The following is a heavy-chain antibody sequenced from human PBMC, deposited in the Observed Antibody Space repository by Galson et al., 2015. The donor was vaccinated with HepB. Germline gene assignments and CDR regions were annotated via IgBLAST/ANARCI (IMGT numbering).Heavy chain of an antibody. V-gene: IGHV5-51*01. J-gene: IGHJ3*02. CDR1: GYSFTSYW. Sequence: QSGAEVKKPGESLKISCKGSGYSFTSYWIGWVRQMPGKGLEWMGIIYPGDSNTRYSPSFQGQVTISADKSISTAYLQWSSLKASDTAMYYCAKTVRDWSYYGSGSYYSNYAFDIWGQGTMVTVSS. CDR3: AKTVRDWSYYGSGSYYSNYAFDI. D-gene: IGHD3-10*01. CDR2: IYPGDSNT.